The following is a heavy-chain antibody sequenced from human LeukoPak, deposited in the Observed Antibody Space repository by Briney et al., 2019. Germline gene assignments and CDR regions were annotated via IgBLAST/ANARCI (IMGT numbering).Heavy chain of an antibody. CDR1: GGTFSSYA. CDR3: ARLQVGATTHLDY. J-gene: IGHJ4*02. D-gene: IGHD1-26*01. CDR2: IIPIFGTA. V-gene: IGHV1-69*05. Sequence: SVKVSCTASGGTFSSYAISWVRQAPGQGLEWMGRIIPIFGTANCAQKFQGRVTITTDESTSTAYMELSSLRSEDTAVYYCARLQVGATTHLDYWGQGTLVTVSS.